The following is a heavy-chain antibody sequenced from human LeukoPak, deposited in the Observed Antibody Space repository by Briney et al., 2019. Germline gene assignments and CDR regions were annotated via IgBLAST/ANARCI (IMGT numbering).Heavy chain of an antibody. D-gene: IGHD1-26*01. V-gene: IGHV4-34*01. Sequence: SETLSLTCAVYGGSFSGYYWSWIRQPPGKGLEWIGEINHSGSTNYNPSLKSRATISVDTSKNQFSLKLTSVTAADTAVYYCARVVGATHFDYWGQGTLVTVSS. CDR3: ARVVGATHFDY. CDR1: GGSFSGYY. J-gene: IGHJ4*02. CDR2: INHSGST.